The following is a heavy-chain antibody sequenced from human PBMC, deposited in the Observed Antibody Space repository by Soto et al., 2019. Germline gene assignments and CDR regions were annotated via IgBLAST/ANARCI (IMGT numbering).Heavy chain of an antibody. CDR3: ARVRFGELV. CDR1: GFTFSSYA. Sequence: EVQLLESGGGLVQPGGSLGLSCAASGFTFSSYAMSWVRQAPGKGLEWVSIIGVGGGDRYYPESVKGRFTISRDNSRDTLYLEMNSLRDEDTAVYYCARVRFGELVWGQGTLVTVSS. D-gene: IGHD3-10*01. J-gene: IGHJ4*02. CDR2: IGVGGGDR. V-gene: IGHV3-23*01.